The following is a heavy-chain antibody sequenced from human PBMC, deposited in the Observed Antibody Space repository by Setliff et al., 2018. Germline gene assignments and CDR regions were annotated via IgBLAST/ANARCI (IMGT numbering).Heavy chain of an antibody. D-gene: IGHD2-2*01. Sequence: ASVKVSCKGSGYIFTSSGISWVRQAPGQGLEWMGWISGFNGVAKYAQNFQDRVTMATDTSTNMAYMELRSLRSDDTAIYYCSRLVRFCTKISCQRLLGDDYWGQGALVTVSS. J-gene: IGHJ4*02. CDR1: GYIFTSSG. V-gene: IGHV1-18*01. CDR2: ISGFNGVA. CDR3: SRLVRFCTKISCQRLLGDDY.